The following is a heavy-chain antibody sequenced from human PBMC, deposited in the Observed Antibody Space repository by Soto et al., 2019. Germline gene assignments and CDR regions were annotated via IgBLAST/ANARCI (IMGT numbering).Heavy chain of an antibody. V-gene: IGHV3-30-3*01. CDR2: ISYDGSNK. D-gene: IGHD6-25*01. CDR3: ARDYGDSSELYLDY. CDR1: GFTFSSYA. Sequence: QVQLVESGGGVVQPGRSLRLSCAASGFTFSSYAMHWVRQAPGKGPEWVAVISYDGSNKYYADSVKGRFTISRDNSKNTLYLQMNSLRPEDTAVYYCARDYGDSSELYLDYSGQGTLVTVSS. J-gene: IGHJ4*02.